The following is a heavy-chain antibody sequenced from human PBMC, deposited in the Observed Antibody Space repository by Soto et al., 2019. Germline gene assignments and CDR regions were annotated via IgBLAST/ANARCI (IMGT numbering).Heavy chain of an antibody. Sequence: QVQLVQSGAEVKKPGASVKVSCKASGYTFTSYGISWVRQAPGQGLEWMGWISAYNGNTNYAQKLQGRVTMTTDTSTSTAYMELRSLSSDDTAVYYCARLILGGSYLGWFDPWGQGTLVTVSS. CDR2: ISAYNGNT. CDR1: GYTFTSYG. D-gene: IGHD1-26*01. V-gene: IGHV1-18*01. CDR3: ARLILGGSYLGWFDP. J-gene: IGHJ5*02.